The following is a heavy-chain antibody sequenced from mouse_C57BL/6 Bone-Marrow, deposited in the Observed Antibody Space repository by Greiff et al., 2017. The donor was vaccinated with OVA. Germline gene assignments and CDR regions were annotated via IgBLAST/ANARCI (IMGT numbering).Heavy chain of an antibody. CDR2: INPGSGGT. J-gene: IGHJ3*01. CDR3: ARRDWAAWFAY. V-gene: IGHV1-54*01. D-gene: IGHD4-1*01. CDR1: GYAFTNYL. Sequence: QVQLQQSGAELVRPGTSVKVSCKASGYAFTNYLIEWVKQRPGQGLEWIGVINPGSGGTNYNEKFKGKATLTADKSSSTAYMQLSSLTSEDSAVYVCARRDWAAWFAYWGQGTLVTVSA.